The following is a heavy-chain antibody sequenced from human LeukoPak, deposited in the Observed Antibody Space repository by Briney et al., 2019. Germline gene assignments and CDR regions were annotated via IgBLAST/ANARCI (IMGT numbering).Heavy chain of an antibody. D-gene: IGHD3-22*01. V-gene: IGHV3-7*01. CDR3: AKDSERTLVDSSGYADY. CDR1: EFTFSTYW. J-gene: IGHJ4*02. CDR2: IKQDGSEK. Sequence: GGSLRLSCAASEFTFSTYWMTWVRQAPGKGLVWVANIKQDGSEKYYVDSVKGRFTISRDNAKDSLYLQMNSLRAEDTAVYYCAKDSERTLVDSSGYADYWGQGTLVTVSS.